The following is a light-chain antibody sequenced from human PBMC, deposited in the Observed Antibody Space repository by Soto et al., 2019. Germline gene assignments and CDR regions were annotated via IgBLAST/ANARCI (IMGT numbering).Light chain of an antibody. CDR3: QQSYSTPIT. Sequence: DIPLTQSPSSLSASVGDTVTIPCRASQSISSYLNWYQQKPGKAPKLLIYAASSLQSGVPSRFSGSGSGTDFTLTISSLQPEDFATYYCQQSYSTPITFGQGTRLEIK. CDR2: AAS. CDR1: QSISSY. J-gene: IGKJ5*01. V-gene: IGKV1-39*01.